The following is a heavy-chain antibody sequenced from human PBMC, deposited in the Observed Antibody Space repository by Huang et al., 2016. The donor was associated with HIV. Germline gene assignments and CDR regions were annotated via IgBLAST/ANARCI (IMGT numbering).Heavy chain of an antibody. J-gene: IGHJ4*02. CDR3: ARSSGELGAPHN. Sequence: QVQLVESGGGLVKPGGSLRLSCAASGFTFSDYYMGWIRKALGKRLEWVSYISSSGSDIYYTDSVKGRCNISRDNAKNSLYLQMNSLRAEDTAVYYCARSSGELGAPHNWGQGTLVTVSS. CDR1: GFTFSDYY. CDR2: ISSSGSDI. V-gene: IGHV3-11*01. D-gene: IGHD1-26*01.